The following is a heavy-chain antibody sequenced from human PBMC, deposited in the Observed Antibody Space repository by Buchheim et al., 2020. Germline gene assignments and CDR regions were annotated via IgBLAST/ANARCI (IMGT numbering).Heavy chain of an antibody. Sequence: QVQLQESGPGLVKPSQTLSLTCTVSGGSINSGGYYWSWIRQHPGKGLEWIGYFFYSENTYYNPSLKSRVTILAYTSRNQFSLKLSSVTAADTAVYYCARVSGGYFDPWGRGTL. D-gene: IGHD3-10*01. CDR3: ARVSGGYFDP. CDR1: GGSINSGGYY. V-gene: IGHV4-31*03. CDR2: FFYSENT. J-gene: IGHJ2*01.